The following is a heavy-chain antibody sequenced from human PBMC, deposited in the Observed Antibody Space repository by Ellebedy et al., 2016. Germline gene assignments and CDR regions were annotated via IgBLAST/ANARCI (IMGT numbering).Heavy chain of an antibody. Sequence: GESLKISXAASGFAFKSFFMSWVRQAPGGGLEWFSTISGDGDATFSADSVKGRFTISRDNSRYTLYLQMDSLTAADTAVYYCYYGHYSGSWGQGTLVTVSS. CDR1: GFAFKSFF. J-gene: IGHJ4*02. CDR2: ISGDGDAT. D-gene: IGHD4-17*01. V-gene: IGHV3-23*01. CDR3: YYGHYSGS.